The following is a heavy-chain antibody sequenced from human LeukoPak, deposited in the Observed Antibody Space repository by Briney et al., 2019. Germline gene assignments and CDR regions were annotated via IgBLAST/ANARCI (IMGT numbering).Heavy chain of an antibody. J-gene: IGHJ4*02. CDR3: ARDSFYHDSSASYYFDY. CDR2: ISSSSSYI. CDR1: GFTFSSYS. Sequence: PGGSLRLSCAASGFTFSSYSMNWVRQAPGKGLEWVSSISSSSSYIYYADSVKGRFTISRDNAKNSLYLQMNSLRAEDTAVYYCARDSFYHDSSASYYFDYWGQGTLVTVSS. V-gene: IGHV3-21*01. D-gene: IGHD3-22*01.